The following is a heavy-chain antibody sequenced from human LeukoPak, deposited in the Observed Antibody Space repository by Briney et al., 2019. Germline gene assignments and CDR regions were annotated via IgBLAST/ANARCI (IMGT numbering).Heavy chain of an antibody. V-gene: IGHV3-23*01. CDR1: GFTFSSYA. CDR2: ISGSGGST. D-gene: IGHD3-10*01. Sequence: GGSLRLSCAASGFTFSSYAMSWVRQAQGKGLEWCSAISGSGGSTYYADSVKGRFTISRDNSKNTLYLQMNSLRAEDTAVYYCAKVPVLLWFGELLLDYWGQGTLVTVSS. CDR3: AKVPVLLWFGELLLDY. J-gene: IGHJ4*02.